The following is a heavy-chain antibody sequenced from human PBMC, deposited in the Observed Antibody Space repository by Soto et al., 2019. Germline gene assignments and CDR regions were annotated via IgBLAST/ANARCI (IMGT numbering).Heavy chain of an antibody. CDR1: GFTFSAYV. Sequence: EVEVLESGGGLVQPGGSLRLSCAASGFTFSAYVMSWVRQAPGKGLEWVSSITSSGGGTYYADSVKGRFTVSRDNSKNTVYLQMNSLRDEDTAVYYCAKHLSGYDSSGYYVSAFDIWGQGTMVTVSS. J-gene: IGHJ3*02. CDR2: ITSSGGGT. V-gene: IGHV3-23*01. CDR3: AKHLSGYDSSGYYVSAFDI. D-gene: IGHD3-22*01.